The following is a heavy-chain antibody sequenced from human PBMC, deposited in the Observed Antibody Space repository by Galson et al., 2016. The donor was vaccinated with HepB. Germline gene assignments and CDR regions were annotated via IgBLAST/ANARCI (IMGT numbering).Heavy chain of an antibody. CDR1: GFTFCSYS. CDR2: LSSSSSSK. V-gene: IGHV3-21*01. J-gene: IGHJ5*02. CDR3: ARDPSSGISNWFDP. Sequence: SLRLSCAASGFTFCSYSMNWVRQAPGKGLEWVSSLSSSSSSKYYADSVKGRFTISRDNAQNSLYLQMNSLRAEDTAVYYCARDPSSGISNWFDPWGQGTLVTVSS. D-gene: IGHD5-12*01.